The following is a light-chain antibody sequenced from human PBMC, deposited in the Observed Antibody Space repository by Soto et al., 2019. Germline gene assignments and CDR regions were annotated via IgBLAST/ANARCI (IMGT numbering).Light chain of an antibody. Sequence: DIPMTQSPSTLSASIGDRVTITCRASQRISSWLAWYQQKPGKAPKLLIYDASSLQSGVPSRFSGSGSGTEFTLSISSLQPDDFATYYCQQYNSYPYTFGQGTKLEI. V-gene: IGKV1-5*01. J-gene: IGKJ2*01. CDR1: QRISSW. CDR2: DAS. CDR3: QQYNSYPYT.